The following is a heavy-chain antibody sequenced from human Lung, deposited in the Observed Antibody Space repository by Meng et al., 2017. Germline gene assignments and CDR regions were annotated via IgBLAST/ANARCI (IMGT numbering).Heavy chain of an antibody. D-gene: IGHD3-10*01. Sequence: QVHPVQPGAEVKKPGASVKVSCKSSDYTFTGYGASWVRQAPGQGLEWMAWLGAHDGDRSHAPRFQGRVTVTADRLTATSFMELRNLRYDDTAVYYCARGTPGRSYSDFWGQGTLVTVSS. CDR3: ARGTPGRSYSDF. CDR1: DYTFTGYG. J-gene: IGHJ4*02. CDR2: LGAHDGDR. V-gene: IGHV1-18*04.